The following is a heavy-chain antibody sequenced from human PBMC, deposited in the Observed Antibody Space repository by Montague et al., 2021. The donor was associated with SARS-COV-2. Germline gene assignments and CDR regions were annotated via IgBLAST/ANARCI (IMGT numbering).Heavy chain of an antibody. Sequence: SETLSLTCAVSRGSFSNYYWTWIRQSPGKGLEWIGEINQGGAPNYTPSLKSRVTISLDMSKKQISLKLNSVTVADTAVFFCARGRPVQGSFRHFDSISSGALDIWGQGSLVIVSS. CDR1: RGSFSNYY. D-gene: IGHD3-9*01. CDR3: ARGRPVQGSFRHFDSISSGALDI. J-gene: IGHJ3*02. CDR2: INQGGAP. V-gene: IGHV4-34*01.